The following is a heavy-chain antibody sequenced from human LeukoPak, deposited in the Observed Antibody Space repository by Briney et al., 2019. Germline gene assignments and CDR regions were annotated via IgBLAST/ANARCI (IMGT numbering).Heavy chain of an antibody. CDR2: ISSSSSYI. V-gene: IGHV3-21*01. CDR1: GFTFSSYS. D-gene: IGHD3-10*01. J-gene: IGHJ4*02. Sequence: GGSLRLSCAASGFTFSSYSMNWVRQAPGKGLEWVSSISSSSSYIYYADSVKGRFTISRDNAKNSLYLQMNRLRAEDTAVYYCARSGTMVRGVIDYWGQGTLVTVSS. CDR3: ARSGTMVRGVIDY.